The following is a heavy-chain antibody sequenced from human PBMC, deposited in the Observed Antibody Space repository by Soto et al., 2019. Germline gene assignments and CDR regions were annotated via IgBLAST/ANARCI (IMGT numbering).Heavy chain of an antibody. Sequence: ASVKVSCKASGYTFTSYGISWVRQAPGQGLEWMGWISAYNGDTNYAQKLQGRVTMTTDTSTSTAYMELRSLRSDDTAVYYCARDTIFGVVSYYYYGMDVWGQGTTVTVSS. V-gene: IGHV1-18*04. CDR3: ARDTIFGVVSYYYYGMDV. J-gene: IGHJ6*02. D-gene: IGHD3-3*01. CDR2: ISAYNGDT. CDR1: GYTFTSYG.